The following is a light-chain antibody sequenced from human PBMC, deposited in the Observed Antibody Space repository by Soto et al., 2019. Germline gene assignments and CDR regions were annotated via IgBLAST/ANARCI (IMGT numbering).Light chain of an antibody. Sequence: QSVLTQPPSVSGAPGQRVTISCTGSYSNIGAGYDVHWYQQLPGTAPKLLIYANTNRPSGVPDRISASKSGTSASLAITGLQAEDEADYYCQSYDSNLSGLIFGGGTKVTVL. CDR2: ANT. J-gene: IGLJ2*01. V-gene: IGLV1-40*01. CDR1: YSNIGAGYD. CDR3: QSYDSNLSGLI.